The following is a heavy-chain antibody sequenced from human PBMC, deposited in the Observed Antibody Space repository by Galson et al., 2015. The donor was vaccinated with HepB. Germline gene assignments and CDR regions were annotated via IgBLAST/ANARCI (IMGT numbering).Heavy chain of an antibody. CDR2: IIPIFGTA. CDR3: AKSLQQKSSSSVGGGGGVRGFDP. D-gene: IGHD6-6*01. J-gene: IGHJ5*02. CDR1: GGTFSSYA. V-gene: IGHV1-69*13. Sequence: SVKVSCKASGGTFSSYAISWVRQAPGQGLEWMGGIIPIFGTANYAQKFQGRVTITADESTSTAYMELSSLRSEDTAVYYWAKSLQQKSSSSVGGGGGVRGFDPWGQGTLVTVSS.